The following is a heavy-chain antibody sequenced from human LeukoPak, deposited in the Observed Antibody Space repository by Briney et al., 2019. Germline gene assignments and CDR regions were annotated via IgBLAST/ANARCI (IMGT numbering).Heavy chain of an antibody. V-gene: IGHV1-46*01. J-gene: IGHJ4*02. CDR1: GYIFSTDY. D-gene: IGHD3-10*01. CDR3: ARDNSYWSFDY. Sequence: GASVKVSCKTPGYIFSTDYFHWVRQAPAQGVEWIGVVRPTGIITSYAQKFQGRVTMTRETSTNTVYMELHGLASDDTAVYYCARDNSYWSFDYWGQGTLVTVSS. CDR2: VRPTGIIT.